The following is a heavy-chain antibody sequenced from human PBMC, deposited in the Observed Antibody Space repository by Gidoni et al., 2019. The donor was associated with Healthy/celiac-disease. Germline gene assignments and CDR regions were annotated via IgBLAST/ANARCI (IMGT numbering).Heavy chain of an antibody. Sequence: QVQLVQSGDEVKKRGSSVQVSCKASGRPFSSHAISWVRPAPGQGLEWLGRIIPILGIANYAQKFQGRVTITADKSTSTAYMELSSLRSEDTAVYYCAGGEYYYDSSGYGFDYWGQGTLVTVSS. CDR1: GRPFSSHA. CDR3: AGGEYYYDSSGYGFDY. J-gene: IGHJ4*02. CDR2: IIPILGIA. V-gene: IGHV1-69*09. D-gene: IGHD3-22*01.